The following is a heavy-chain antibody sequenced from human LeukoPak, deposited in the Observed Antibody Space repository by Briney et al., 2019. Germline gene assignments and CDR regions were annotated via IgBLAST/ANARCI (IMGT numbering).Heavy chain of an antibody. CDR3: AKRHIAALGGDAFDA. J-gene: IGHJ3*01. Sequence: GGSLRLSCAASGFTFRNYAMSWVRQAPGKGLEWVSAISASGGTPYYADSVKGRFTISRDNSQNTLYLQMNSLRAEDTAVYYCAKRHIAALGGDAFDAWGQGTMVTASS. D-gene: IGHD5-12*01. CDR1: GFTFRNYA. CDR2: ISASGGTP. V-gene: IGHV3-23*01.